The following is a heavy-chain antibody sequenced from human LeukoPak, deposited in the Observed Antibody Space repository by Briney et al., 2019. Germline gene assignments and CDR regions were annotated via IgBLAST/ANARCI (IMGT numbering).Heavy chain of an antibody. J-gene: IGHJ4*02. D-gene: IGHD6-13*01. CDR2: ISWNSGSI. Sequence: GRSLRLSCAASGFTFDDYAMHWVRQAPGKGLEWVSGISWNSGSIGYADSVKGRFTISRDNAKNSLYLQMNSLRAEDTAVYYCARDYSSSFGYWGQGTLVTVSS. CDR3: ARDYSSSFGY. V-gene: IGHV3-9*01. CDR1: GFTFDDYA.